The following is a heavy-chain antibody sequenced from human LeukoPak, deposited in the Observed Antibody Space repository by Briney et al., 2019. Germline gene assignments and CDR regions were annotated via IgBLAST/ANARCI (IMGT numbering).Heavy chain of an antibody. CDR1: GFTFSNYA. V-gene: IGHV3-23*01. D-gene: IGHD4-17*01. CDR3: AKGRNEDGDAALNY. CDR2: ISHIDGDT. Sequence: GGSLRLSCAASGFTFSNYAMTWVRQAPGKGLEWVSTISHIDGDTYYADSVKGRFTISRDTSKNTLYLQMDSLRAEDTAIYYCAKGRNEDGDAALNYWGQGTLVTVSS. J-gene: IGHJ4*02.